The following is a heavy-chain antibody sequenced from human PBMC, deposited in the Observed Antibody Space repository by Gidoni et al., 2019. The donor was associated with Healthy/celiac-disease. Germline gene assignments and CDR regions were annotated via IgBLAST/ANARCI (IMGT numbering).Heavy chain of an antibody. J-gene: IGHJ3*02. CDR2: IYYREST. V-gene: IGHV4-30-4*01. CDR3: ARDVGEGDGYKNDAFDI. CDR1: GGSLSSGVYY. Sequence: QVQLQESGPGLVKPSQTLSLTCTVSGGSLSSGVYYWSWIRQPPGKGLEWIGYIYYRESTYYNPSLKSRVTISVDTSKNQFSLKLSSVTAADTAVYYCARDVGEGDGYKNDAFDIWGQGTMVTVSS. D-gene: IGHD5-12*01.